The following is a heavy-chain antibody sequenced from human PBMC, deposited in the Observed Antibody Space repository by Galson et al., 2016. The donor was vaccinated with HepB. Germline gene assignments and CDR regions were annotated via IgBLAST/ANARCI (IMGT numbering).Heavy chain of an antibody. Sequence: SLRLSCAASGFTFSNYAMHWVRQAPGKGLEWVAVIWYDGSSKYYIDSVKGRFTISRDNSKNTLNLQMSSMSAEDTAVYYFAKVTTPNRNYENWFDSWGQGTLVTVSS. V-gene: IGHV3-33*06. CDR2: IWYDGSSK. CDR3: AKVTTPNRNYENWFDS. D-gene: IGHD4-11*01. J-gene: IGHJ5*01. CDR1: GFTFSNYA.